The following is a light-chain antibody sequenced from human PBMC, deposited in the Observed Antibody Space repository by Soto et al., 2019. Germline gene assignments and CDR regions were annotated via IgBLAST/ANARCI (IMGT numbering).Light chain of an antibody. Sequence: SVLTQPASVSGSPGQSITVSCTGTSSDVGDYNYVSWYQQHPGKAPKLMIYEVSNRPSGVSDRFSGSKSGNTASLTISGLQAEDEADYYCSSYTSNNSLRYVFGTGTRSPS. J-gene: IGLJ1*01. V-gene: IGLV2-14*01. CDR3: SSYTSNNSLRYV. CDR1: SSDVGDYNY. CDR2: EVS.